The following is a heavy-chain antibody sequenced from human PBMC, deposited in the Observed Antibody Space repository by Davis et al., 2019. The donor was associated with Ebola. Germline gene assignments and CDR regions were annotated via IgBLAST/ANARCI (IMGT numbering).Heavy chain of an antibody. CDR2: ISYSGST. D-gene: IGHD3-10*01. CDR1: GGSISSGDFL. CDR3: ARVGYYYYTMDV. Sequence: MPSETLSLTCAVSGGSISSGDFLWSWIRQPPGKGLEWIGYISYSGSTYSNPSLKSRLTISVDTSKNQFSLRLSSVTAADTAVYFCARVGYYYYTMDVWGQGTTVTVSS. J-gene: IGHJ6*02. V-gene: IGHV4-30-4*01.